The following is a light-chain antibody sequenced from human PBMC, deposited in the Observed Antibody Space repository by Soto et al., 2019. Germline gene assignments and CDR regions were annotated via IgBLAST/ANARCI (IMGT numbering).Light chain of an antibody. Sequence: EIVMTQSPATLSVSPGERATLSCRASQSVSSNLAWYQQKPGQAPRLLIYGASTRATGIPARFSGSGSGTDFTLIISSLQSEDFAVYYCQQYNNWPPTTFGQGTRLEIK. CDR2: GAS. V-gene: IGKV3-15*01. CDR3: QQYNNWPPTT. J-gene: IGKJ5*01. CDR1: QSVSSN.